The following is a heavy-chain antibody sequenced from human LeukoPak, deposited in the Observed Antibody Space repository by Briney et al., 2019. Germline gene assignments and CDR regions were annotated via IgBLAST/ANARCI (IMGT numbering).Heavy chain of an antibody. D-gene: IGHD3-3*01. V-gene: IGHV1-58*02. J-gene: IGHJ4*02. CDR2: IVVGSGNT. CDR3: AADLSYDFWSGYYRFDY. CDR1: GFTFTSSA. Sequence: SVKVSCKASGFTFTSSAMQWVRQARGQRLEWIGWIVVGSGNTNYAQKSQERVTITRDMSTSTAYMELSSLRSEDTAVYYCAADLSYDFWSGYYRFDYWGQGTLVTVSS.